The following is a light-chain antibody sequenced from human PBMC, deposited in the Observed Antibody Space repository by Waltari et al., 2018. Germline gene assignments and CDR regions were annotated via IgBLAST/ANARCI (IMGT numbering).Light chain of an antibody. J-gene: IGKJ1*01. V-gene: IGKV2-28*01. CDR2: LGS. Sequence: DIVMTQSPLSLPVTPGEPASISCRSSQSLLHSNGYNYLDWYLQKPGQSPQLLIYLGSNRDSGVPDRFSGSGSGTDFTLKISRVEAEDVGVYYCMQALQTPPTLGQGTKVEIK. CDR3: MQALQTPPT. CDR1: QSLLHSNGYNY.